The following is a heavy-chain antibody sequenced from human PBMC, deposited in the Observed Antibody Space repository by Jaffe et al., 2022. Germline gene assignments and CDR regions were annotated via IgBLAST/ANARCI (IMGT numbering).Heavy chain of an antibody. Sequence: EVQLVESGGGLVQPGGSLRLSCAASGFTFSSYSMNWVRQAPGKGLEWVSYISSSSSTIYYADSVKGRFTISRDNAKNSLYLQMNSLRAEDTAVYYCARDTQYPVWFRVTGGFDYWGQGTLVTVSS. V-gene: IGHV3-48*01. CDR2: ISSSSSTI. CDR3: ARDTQYPVWFRVTGGFDY. J-gene: IGHJ4*02. CDR1: GFTFSSYS. D-gene: IGHD3-10*01.